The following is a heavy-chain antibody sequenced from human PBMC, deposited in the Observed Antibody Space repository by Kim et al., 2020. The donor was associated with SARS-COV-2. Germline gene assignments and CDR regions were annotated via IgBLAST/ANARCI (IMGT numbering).Heavy chain of an antibody. CDR2: IYYSGST. J-gene: IGHJ3*02. CDR1: GGSISSYY. V-gene: IGHV4-59*08. D-gene: IGHD6-19*01. Sequence: SETLSLTCTVSGGSISSYYWSWILQPPGKGLEWIGYIYYSGSTNYNPSLKSRVTISVDTSKNQFSLKLSSVTAADTAVYYCARRGSGWTSAFDIWGQGTMVTVTS. CDR3: ARRGSGWTSAFDI.